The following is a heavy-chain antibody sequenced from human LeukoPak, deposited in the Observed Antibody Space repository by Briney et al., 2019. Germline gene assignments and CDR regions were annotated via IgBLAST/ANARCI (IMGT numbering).Heavy chain of an antibody. J-gene: IGHJ4*02. V-gene: IGHV3-30-3*01. CDR2: ISYDGSNK. CDR1: GFTFSSYA. D-gene: IGHD3-9*01. Sequence: PGRSLRLSCAASGFTFSSYAMHWVRQAPGKGLEWVAVISYDGSNKYYADSVKGRFTISRDNSKNTLYLQMNSLRAEDTAVYYCARLGYFDWHNYFDYWGQGTLVTVSS. CDR3: ARLGYFDWHNYFDY.